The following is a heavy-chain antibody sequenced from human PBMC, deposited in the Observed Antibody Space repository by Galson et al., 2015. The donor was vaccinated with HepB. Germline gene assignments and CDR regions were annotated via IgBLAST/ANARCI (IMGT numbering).Heavy chain of an antibody. CDR2: ISSSSSYI. J-gene: IGHJ4*02. CDR1: GFTFSSYS. CDR3: ARGRGLTMVRGVIFDY. D-gene: IGHD3-10*01. V-gene: IGHV3-21*01. Sequence: SLRLSCAASGFTFSSYSMNWVRQAPGKGLEWVSSISSSSSYIYYADSVKGRFTISRDNAKNSLYLQMNSLRAEDTAVYYCARGRGLTMVRGVIFDYWGQGTLVTVSS.